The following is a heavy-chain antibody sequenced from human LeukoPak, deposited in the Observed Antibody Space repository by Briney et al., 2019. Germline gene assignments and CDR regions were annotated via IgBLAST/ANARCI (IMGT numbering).Heavy chain of an antibody. D-gene: IGHD1-26*01. CDR3: ARLALLNAVWESNGFDP. CDR2: IYYSGST. Sequence: PSQTLSLTCTVSGGSISSGGYYWSWIRQHPGKGLEWIGYIYYSGSTYYNPSLKSRVTISVDTSKNQFSLKLSSVTAADTAVYYCARLALLNAVWESNGFDPWGQGTLVTVSS. J-gene: IGHJ5*02. CDR1: GGSISSGGYY. V-gene: IGHV4-31*03.